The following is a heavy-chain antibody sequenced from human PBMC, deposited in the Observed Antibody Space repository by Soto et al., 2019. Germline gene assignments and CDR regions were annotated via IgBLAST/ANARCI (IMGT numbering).Heavy chain of an antibody. D-gene: IGHD2-2*01. CDR1: GFTFSTHA. V-gene: IGHV3-23*01. Sequence: GGSLRLSXVASGFTFSTHAMSWVRQVPGKGLEWVSTFSGSGGNIYYGESVKGRFTISRDDPKNTLYLDMNSLGVEDTAVYYCAKDPLWTVGPLAMDVWGQGTTVTVSS. J-gene: IGHJ6*02. CDR3: AKDPLWTVGPLAMDV. CDR2: FSGSGGNI.